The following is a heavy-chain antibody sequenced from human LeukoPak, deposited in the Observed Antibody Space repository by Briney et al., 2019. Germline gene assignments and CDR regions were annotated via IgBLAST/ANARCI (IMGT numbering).Heavy chain of an antibody. D-gene: IGHD6-19*01. CDR3: ARGGSGWFSVDY. J-gene: IGHJ4*02. CDR2: IYYSGST. Sequence: NPSETLSLTCTVSGGSISNYYWSWIRQPPGKGLEWIGYIYYSGSTNYNPSLKSRVTISVDTSKNQFSLKLSSVTAADTAVYYCARGGSGWFSVDYWGQGTLVTVSS. CDR1: GGSISNYY. V-gene: IGHV4-59*01.